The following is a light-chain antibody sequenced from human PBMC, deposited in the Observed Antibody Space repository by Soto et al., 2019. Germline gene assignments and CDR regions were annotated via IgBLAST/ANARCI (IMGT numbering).Light chain of an antibody. CDR1: RSVSSNY. CDR3: QQYGSSPWT. Sequence: EIVLTQSPGTLSLSPGERATLSCRASRSVSSNYLAWYQQKPGQAPRLLVYGASSRATGIADRFSASGSGTDFNLIISRLEPEDSAVYYCQQYGSSPWTFGQGTKVEI. V-gene: IGKV3-20*01. CDR2: GAS. J-gene: IGKJ1*01.